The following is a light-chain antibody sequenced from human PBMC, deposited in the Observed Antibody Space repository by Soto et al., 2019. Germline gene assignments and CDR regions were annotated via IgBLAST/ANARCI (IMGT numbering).Light chain of an antibody. CDR2: EVN. J-gene: IGLJ1*01. CDR1: TSNVGSYKL. Sequence: QSVLTQPASVSGSPGQSITISCSGTTSNVGSYKLVSWYQQHPGKAPKLMIFEVNERPSWVSNRFSGSKSGNTASLTISGLKVEDEADYYYCSSGGSPTYGFGTGTKLTVL. V-gene: IGLV2-23*02. CDR3: CSSGGSPTYG.